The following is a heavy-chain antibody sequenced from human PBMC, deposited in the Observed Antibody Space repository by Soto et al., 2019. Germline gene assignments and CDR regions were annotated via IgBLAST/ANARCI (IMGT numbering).Heavy chain of an antibody. Sequence: EVHLVESGGGLVQTGGSLRLSCAISESTVSRDWMNWVRQAPGKGLEWVAHTNQDGSQKYYVDSVKGRFTTSRDNAKKSLYLQMNSLRAGDTAMYSCSGGVGDAFWGQGTLVTVSS. CDR3: SGGVGDAF. CDR1: ESTVSRDW. CDR2: TNQDGSQK. J-gene: IGHJ4*02. V-gene: IGHV3-7*01. D-gene: IGHD1-26*01.